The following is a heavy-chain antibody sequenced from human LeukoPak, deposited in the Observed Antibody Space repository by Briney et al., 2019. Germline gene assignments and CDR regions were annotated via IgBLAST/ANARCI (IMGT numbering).Heavy chain of an antibody. D-gene: IGHD6-13*01. CDR1: GGSISSGGYY. J-gene: IGHJ5*02. V-gene: IGHV4-31*03. CDR2: IYYSGST. CDR3: ARTDSSSWYWFDP. Sequence: SQTLSLTCTVSGGSISSGGYYWRWIRQHPGKGLEWIGYIYYSGSTYYNPSLKSRVTISVDTSKNQFSLKLSSVTAADTAVYYCARTDSSSWYWFDPWGQGTLVTVSS.